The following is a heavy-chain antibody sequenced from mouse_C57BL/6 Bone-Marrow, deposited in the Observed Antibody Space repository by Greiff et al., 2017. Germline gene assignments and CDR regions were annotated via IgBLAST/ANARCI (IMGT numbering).Heavy chain of an antibody. J-gene: IGHJ3*01. D-gene: IGHD1-1*01. CDR2: IYPRSGNT. CDR1: GYTFTSYG. V-gene: IGHV1-81*01. Sequence: QVQLKESGAELARPGASVKLSCKASGYTFTSYGISWVKQRTGQGLEWIGEIYPRSGNTYYNEKFKGKATLTADKSSSTAYMELRSLTSEDSAVYFCARPHYGSSPAWFAYWGQETLVTVSA. CDR3: ARPHYGSSPAWFAY.